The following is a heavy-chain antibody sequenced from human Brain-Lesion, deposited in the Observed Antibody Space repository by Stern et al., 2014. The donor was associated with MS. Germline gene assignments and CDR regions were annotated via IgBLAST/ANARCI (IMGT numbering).Heavy chain of an antibody. D-gene: IGHD4-17*01. V-gene: IGHV1-45*02. Sequence: VQLXXSGAEVKKPGSSVKVSCQASGNTFTNRYLHWVRQAPGQALEWMGWITPCTGNTNYAQSFQDRVTITMDRSMSTAYMDLSSLRSDDTARYFCAEGGSYGFVYWGQGTLVTVSS. CDR3: AEGGSYGFVY. CDR1: GNTFTNRY. J-gene: IGHJ4*02. CDR2: ITPCTGNT.